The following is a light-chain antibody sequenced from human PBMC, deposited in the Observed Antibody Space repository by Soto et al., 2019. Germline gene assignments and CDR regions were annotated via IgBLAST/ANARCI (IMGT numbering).Light chain of an antibody. CDR2: DAS. CDR3: QQRSNWPGT. Sequence: EIVLTQSPATLSLSPGERATLSCRASQSVRSYLAWYQQKPGQAPRLLIYDASNRATGIPARFSGSGSGTDFTPTISNLEPEDFAVYYCQQRSNWPGTFGPGTKVDIK. CDR1: QSVRSY. V-gene: IGKV3-11*01. J-gene: IGKJ3*01.